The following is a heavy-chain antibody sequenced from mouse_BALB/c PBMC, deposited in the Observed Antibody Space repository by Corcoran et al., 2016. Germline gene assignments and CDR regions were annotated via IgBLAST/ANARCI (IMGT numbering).Heavy chain of an antibody. CDR1: GFNIKDTY. J-gene: IGHJ1*01. CDR3: ARWDWYFDV. CDR2: IEPANGNT. V-gene: IGHV14-3*02. Sequence: EVQLQQAGAELVKPGTAGKLSCTASGFNIKDTYMHWVKQRPEQGLEWIGRIEPANGNTKYEPKFQGKATITADTSSNTAYLQISSLTSEDTAVYYCARWDWYFDVWGAGTTVTVSS.